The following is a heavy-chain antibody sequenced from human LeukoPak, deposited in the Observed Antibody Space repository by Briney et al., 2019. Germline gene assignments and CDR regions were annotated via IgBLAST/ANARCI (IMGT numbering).Heavy chain of an antibody. CDR1: GGSISSGSYY. Sequence: SQTLSLTCTVSGGSISSGSYYWSWIRQPAGKGLEWIGRIYTSGSTNYNPSLKSRVTISVDTSKNQFSLKLSSVTAADTAVYYCATTSMYAFDIWGQGTMVTASS. D-gene: IGHD2/OR15-2a*01. CDR3: ATTSMYAFDI. V-gene: IGHV4-61*02. J-gene: IGHJ3*02. CDR2: IYTSGST.